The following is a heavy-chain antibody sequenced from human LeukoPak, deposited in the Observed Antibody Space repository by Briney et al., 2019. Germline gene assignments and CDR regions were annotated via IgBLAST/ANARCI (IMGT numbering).Heavy chain of an antibody. D-gene: IGHD6-13*01. Sequence: GASVKVSCTASGYTFTIHFIHWVRQAPGQGLEWMGIINPSDGSTSYAQKVQGRVTVTRDTSTSTVYMELSSLKSEDTAVYYCARGGSSTWYEVGKFDYWGQGTLVTVSS. CDR2: INPSDGST. V-gene: IGHV1-46*01. CDR3: ARGGSSTWYEVGKFDY. CDR1: GYTFTIHF. J-gene: IGHJ4*02.